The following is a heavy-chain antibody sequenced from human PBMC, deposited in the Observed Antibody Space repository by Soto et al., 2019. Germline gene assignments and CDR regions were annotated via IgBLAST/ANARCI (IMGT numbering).Heavy chain of an antibody. CDR3: ARNQQPPGIPIVSFDI. V-gene: IGHV1-69*02. Sequence: GASVKVSCKASGGTFSSYTISWVRQAPGQGLEWMGRIIPILGIANYAQKFQGRVTITADKSTSTAYMELSSLRSEDTALYYCARNQQPPGIPIVSFDIWGQGTRVTVTS. D-gene: IGHD3-16*02. CDR1: GGTFSSYT. J-gene: IGHJ3*02. CDR2: IIPILGIA.